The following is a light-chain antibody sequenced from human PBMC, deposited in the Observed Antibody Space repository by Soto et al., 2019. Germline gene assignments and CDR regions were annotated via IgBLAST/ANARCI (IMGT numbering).Light chain of an antibody. V-gene: IGKV1-5*03. CDR1: QSIDRW. Sequence: DIQMTQSPSTLSASVGDRVTITCRASQSIDRWLAWYQQKPGKAPKLLIYRASSVESGVPSRFSGRGSGTEFTFTISSLQPDDVATYYCQQYKTYTYTFAQGTKLEIK. J-gene: IGKJ2*01. CDR2: RAS. CDR3: QQYKTYTYT.